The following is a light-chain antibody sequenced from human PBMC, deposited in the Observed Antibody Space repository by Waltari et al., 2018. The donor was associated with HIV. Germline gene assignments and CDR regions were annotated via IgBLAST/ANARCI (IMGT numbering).Light chain of an antibody. J-gene: IGLJ2*01. CDR3: TSYAGRNTLV. CDR1: TSDVGAYNY. CDR2: EVF. V-gene: IGLV2-8*01. Sequence: QSDLTQPPSASGSTGQAATITCTGKTSDVGAYNYGSWYQQNPGKAPKLMIYEVFKRPSGFPDRFSGSKSGNTASLTVSGLQAEDEADYYCTSYAGRNTLVFGGGTKLTVL.